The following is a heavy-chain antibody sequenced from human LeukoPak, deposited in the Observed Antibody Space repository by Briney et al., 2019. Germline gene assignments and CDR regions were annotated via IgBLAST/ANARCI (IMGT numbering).Heavy chain of an antibody. J-gene: IGHJ4*02. D-gene: IGHD3-10*01. CDR2: INASSGGT. CDR1: GYTFTSYY. CDR3: AKGYGSVSTNFNY. Sequence: ASVKVSCKASGYTFTSYYIHWVRQAPGQGLEWVGIINASSGGTSYTQNFQGRVTMTRDTSTDTVYTELSSLRSEDTAVCYCAKGYGSVSTNFNYWGQGTLVTVSS. V-gene: IGHV1-46*01.